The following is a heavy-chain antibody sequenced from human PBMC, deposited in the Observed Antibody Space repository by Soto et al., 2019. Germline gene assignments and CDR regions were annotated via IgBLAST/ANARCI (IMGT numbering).Heavy chain of an antibody. D-gene: IGHD5-12*01. CDR1: GFTFSSYG. CDR3: ARDGGYSGYDIDY. CDR2: IRKTSSAI. J-gene: IGHJ4*02. Sequence: PGGSLRLSCAASGFTFSSYGMHWVRQAPGKGLDWVSYIRKTSSAIYYADSVKGRFTISRDNANNSLFLQMNSLRDEDTAVYYCARDGGYSGYDIDYWGQGTLVTVSS. V-gene: IGHV3-48*02.